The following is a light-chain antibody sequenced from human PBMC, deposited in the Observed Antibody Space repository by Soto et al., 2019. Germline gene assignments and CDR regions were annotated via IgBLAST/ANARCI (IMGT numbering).Light chain of an antibody. Sequence: DIQMTQSPSTLSASVGDRVTITCRASQSISSWLAWYQQKPGKAPKLLIYDASSLESGVPSRFSGSGYGTEFALYISSLQPDDFAADYCQQYNSYSRTFGQGTKVEI. CDR1: QSISSW. CDR3: QQYNSYSRT. J-gene: IGKJ1*01. V-gene: IGKV1-5*01. CDR2: DAS.